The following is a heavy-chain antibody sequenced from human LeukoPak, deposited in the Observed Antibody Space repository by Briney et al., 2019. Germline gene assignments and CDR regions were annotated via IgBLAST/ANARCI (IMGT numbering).Heavy chain of an antibody. CDR3: AKDTPNTYYYDSSGYYPHPADY. Sequence: GGSLRLSCAASRFTFSSYAMSWVRQAPGKGLEWVSAISGSGGSTYYADSVKGRFTISRDNSKNTLCLQMNSLRAEDTAVYYCAKDTPNTYYYDSSGYYPHPADYWGQGTLVTVSS. J-gene: IGHJ4*02. D-gene: IGHD3-22*01. CDR1: RFTFSSYA. CDR2: ISGSGGST. V-gene: IGHV3-23*01.